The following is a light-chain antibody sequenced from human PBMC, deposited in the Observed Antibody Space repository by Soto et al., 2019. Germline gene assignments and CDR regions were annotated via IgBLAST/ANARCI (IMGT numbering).Light chain of an antibody. CDR1: QSISSH. V-gene: IGKV3-11*01. CDR2: GAS. Sequence: EIVLTQSPATLSLSPGERATLSCRASQSISSHLACYQQKPGQAPRLLIYGASNRATGIPPRFSGRWSGTDFPLTISIVEPEDVADYYCQQRINRPLTFGGGTKVEIK. J-gene: IGKJ4*01. CDR3: QQRINRPLT.